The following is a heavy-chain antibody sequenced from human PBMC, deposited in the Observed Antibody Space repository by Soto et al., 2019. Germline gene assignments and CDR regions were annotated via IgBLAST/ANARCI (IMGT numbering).Heavy chain of an antibody. Sequence: EVQLLESGGILGQPGGSLRLSCVASGFTFSSYAMSWVRQAPGKGLEWVSGISGSGVSTYYADSVRGRFTISRDYSKNTLYLQMNSLRAEDTAVYFCATDYSQTGYCSAGSCYSDYWGQGTLVTVSS. CDR1: GFTFSSYA. D-gene: IGHD2-15*01. V-gene: IGHV3-23*01. J-gene: IGHJ4*02. CDR2: ISGSGVST. CDR3: ATDYSQTGYCSAGSCYSDY.